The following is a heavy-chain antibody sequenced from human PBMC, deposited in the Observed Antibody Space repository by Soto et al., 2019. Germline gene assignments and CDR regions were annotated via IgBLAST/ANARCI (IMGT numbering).Heavy chain of an antibody. CDR2: IIHIFGTP. J-gene: IGHJ4*02. CDR3: AREYRSSSGRFDN. Sequence: QVQLVQSGAEVKKPGSSVKVSCKASGGSFSRYAISWVRQAPGQGLEWMGGIIHIFGTPSYAQKFQGRVTITADESTSTAYMELSSLRSEDTAVYYCAREYRSSSGRFDNWGQGTLVTVSS. V-gene: IGHV1-69*01. D-gene: IGHD6-6*01. CDR1: GGSFSRYA.